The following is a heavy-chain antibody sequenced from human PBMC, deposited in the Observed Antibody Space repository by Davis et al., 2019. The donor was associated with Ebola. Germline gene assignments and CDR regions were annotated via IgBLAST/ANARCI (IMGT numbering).Heavy chain of an antibody. V-gene: IGHV1-46*01. J-gene: IGHJ6*02. CDR3: ATPWDYYDSSGFTGYYYGMDV. CDR1: GYTFTSYY. CDR2: INPSGGST. D-gene: IGHD3-22*01. Sequence: ASVKVSCKASGYTFTSYYMHWVRQAPGQGLEWMGIINPSGGSTSYAQKFQGRVTMTRDTSTSTVYMELSSLRSEDTAVYYCATPWDYYDSSGFTGYYYGMDVWGQGTTVTVSS.